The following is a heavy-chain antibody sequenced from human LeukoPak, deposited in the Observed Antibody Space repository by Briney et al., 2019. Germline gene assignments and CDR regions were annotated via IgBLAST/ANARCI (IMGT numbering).Heavy chain of an antibody. D-gene: IGHD2-21*02. CDR1: GFALGVHA. J-gene: IGHJ5*02. Sequence: GGSLRLSCVGSGFALGVHAMSWVRQAPGKGPEWVATIGSGADLSYAESVKGRFTISRDDPRNTVWLQMNSLRAEDTALYYCAKDWTPHNRVYDCLDAWGQGTQVTVSS. CDR2: IGSGADL. CDR3: AKDWTPHNRVYDCLDA. V-gene: IGHV3-23*01.